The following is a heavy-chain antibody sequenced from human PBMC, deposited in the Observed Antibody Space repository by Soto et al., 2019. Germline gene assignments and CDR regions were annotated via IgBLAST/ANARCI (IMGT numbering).Heavy chain of an antibody. CDR1: GYSFTSYW. J-gene: IGHJ5*02. Sequence: EVQLVQSGAEVKKPGESLRISCKGSGYSFTSYWISWVRQMPGKGLEWMGWIDPSDSYTNYSPSFQGHVTISADKSISTAYLQWSSLKASDTAMYYCARHFPLEIAATTWGQGTLVTVSS. D-gene: IGHD6-13*01. CDR2: IDPSDSYT. CDR3: ARHFPLEIAATT. V-gene: IGHV5-10-1*03.